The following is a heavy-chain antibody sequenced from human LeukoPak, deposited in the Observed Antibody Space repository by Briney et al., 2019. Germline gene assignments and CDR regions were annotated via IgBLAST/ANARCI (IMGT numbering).Heavy chain of an antibody. V-gene: IGHV3-7*01. J-gene: IGHJ4*02. CDR2: IKQDGSEK. CDR1: GFTFSSYE. Sequence: GGSLRLSCAASGFTFSSYEMNWVRQAPGKGLEWVANIKQDGSEKYYVDSVKGRFTISRDNAKNSLYLQMNSLRAEDTAVYYCASHGYSGYDWEVDYWGQGTLVTVSS. D-gene: IGHD5-12*01. CDR3: ASHGYSGYDWEVDY.